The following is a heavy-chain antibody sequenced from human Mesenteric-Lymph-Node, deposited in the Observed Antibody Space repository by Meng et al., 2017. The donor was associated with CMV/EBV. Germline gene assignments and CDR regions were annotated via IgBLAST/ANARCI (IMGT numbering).Heavy chain of an antibody. CDR1: PLTEVS. Sequence: PLTEVSMHWVRQAPGKGLEWMGGFNPEHGKTTYAQKFQGRVYMAEDTSTGTAHMELSSLRSEDTAVYYCAADLEQLLGTLHPPGLEYWGQGTLVTVSS. CDR3: AADLEQLLGTLHPPGLEY. V-gene: IGHV1-24*01. D-gene: IGHD7-27*01. CDR2: FNPEHGKT. J-gene: IGHJ4*02.